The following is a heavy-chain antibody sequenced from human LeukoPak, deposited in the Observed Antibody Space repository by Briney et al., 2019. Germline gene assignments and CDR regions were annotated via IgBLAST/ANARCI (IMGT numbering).Heavy chain of an antibody. D-gene: IGHD6-13*01. V-gene: IGHV3-23*01. Sequence: GGSLRLSCAASGFTFGDYYMSWVRQAPGKGLEWVSSVSASGGSTYHADSVKGRFTISRDNSKNTLHLQMNSLRADDTALYYCAKGALAAAGSGFDYWGQGTLVTVSS. CDR1: GFTFGDYY. CDR3: AKGALAAAGSGFDY. J-gene: IGHJ4*02. CDR2: VSASGGST.